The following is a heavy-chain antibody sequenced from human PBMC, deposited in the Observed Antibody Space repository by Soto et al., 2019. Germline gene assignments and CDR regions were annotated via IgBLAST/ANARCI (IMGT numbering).Heavy chain of an antibody. CDR2: IYDSGST. CDR1: GGSISHYY. D-gene: IGHD2-8*02. Sequence: QVQLQESGPGLVTPSETLSLICTVSGGSISHYYWNWIRHPPGKGLEWIGYIYDSGSTNYNPYLKSRVTISVDASETHVCLKLNSVTAAVTAVYYCSGDKLVVDAFHLSGQVKTATVAS. CDR3: SGDKLVVDAFHL. V-gene: IGHV4-59*01. J-gene: IGHJ3*01.